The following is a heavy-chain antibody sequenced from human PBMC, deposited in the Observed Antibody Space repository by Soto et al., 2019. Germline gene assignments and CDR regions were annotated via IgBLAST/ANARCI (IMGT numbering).Heavy chain of an antibody. CDR1: GGSVNSGGYH. CDR2: IYYSGRN. Sequence: TLSLTCTVSGGSVNSGGYHWSWIRQHPGKGLEWIGDIYYSGRNYYNQSLKSRVTISIDKYNNHFSLNLSALTAADKAVYYCARAPIPNWNYYGMDVWGQGNTV. V-gene: IGHV4-31*03. J-gene: IGHJ6*02. CDR3: ARAPIPNWNYYGMDV. D-gene: IGHD1-1*01.